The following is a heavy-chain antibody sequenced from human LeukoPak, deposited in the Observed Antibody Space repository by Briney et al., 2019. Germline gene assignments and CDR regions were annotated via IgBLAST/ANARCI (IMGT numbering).Heavy chain of an antibody. CDR3: ARQGTDKEWLPAYNWFDP. J-gene: IGHJ5*02. Sequence: SQTLSLTCAISGDSVSSNSAAWNWIRQSPSRGLEWLGRTYYGSKWYNDYAVSVKSRITINPDTSKNQFSLQLNSVTPEDTAVYYCARQGTDKEWLPAYNWFDPWGQGTLVTVSS. CDR2: TYYGSKWYN. CDR1: GDSVSSNSAA. V-gene: IGHV6-1*01. D-gene: IGHD3-3*01.